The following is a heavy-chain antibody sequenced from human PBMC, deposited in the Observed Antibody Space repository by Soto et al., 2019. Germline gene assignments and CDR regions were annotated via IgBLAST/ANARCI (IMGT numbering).Heavy chain of an antibody. D-gene: IGHD6-19*01. CDR3: ARDLKVAGTNSFYYYGMDV. CDR1: GVTFSNYT. V-gene: IGHV3-21*01. Sequence: GGSLRLSCXDSGVTFSNYTMNWVGQAPGQGLEWVSSISRSSRNIYYADSLKGRFTISRDNAKYALYLQMNSLRAEDTAVYYCARDLKVAGTNSFYYYGMDVWGKGTTVTVSS. J-gene: IGHJ6*04. CDR2: ISRSSRNI.